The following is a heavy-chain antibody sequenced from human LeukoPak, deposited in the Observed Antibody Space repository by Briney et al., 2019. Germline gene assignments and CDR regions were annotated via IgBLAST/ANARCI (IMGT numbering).Heavy chain of an antibody. J-gene: IGHJ4*02. CDR2: INPSGGST. D-gene: IGHD6-13*01. Sequence: ASVKVSCKASGYTFTSYYMHWVRQAPGQGLEWMGIINPSGGSTSYAQKFQGRVTMTRDMSTSTVYMELSSLRSEDTAVYYCARSVRIAAEVDYWGQGTLVTVSS. CDR1: GYTFTSYY. CDR3: ARSVRIAAEVDY. V-gene: IGHV1-46*01.